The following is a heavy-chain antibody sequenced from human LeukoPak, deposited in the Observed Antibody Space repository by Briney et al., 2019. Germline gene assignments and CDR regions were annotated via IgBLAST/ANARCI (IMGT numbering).Heavy chain of an antibody. CDR3: ARRVVGATRNWFDP. V-gene: IGHV4-39*07. CDR1: GGSISSGGYY. D-gene: IGHD1-26*01. Sequence: PSETLSLTCTVSGGSISSGGYYWSWIRQPPGKGLEWIGEINHSGSTNYNPSLKSRVTISVDTSKNQFSLKLSSVTAADTAVYYCARRVVGATRNWFDPWGQGTLVTVSS. J-gene: IGHJ5*02. CDR2: INHSGST.